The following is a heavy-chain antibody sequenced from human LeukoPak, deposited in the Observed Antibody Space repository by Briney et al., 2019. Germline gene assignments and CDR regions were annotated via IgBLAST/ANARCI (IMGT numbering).Heavy chain of an antibody. V-gene: IGHV4-59*08. D-gene: IGHD6-13*01. Sequence: KPSETLSLTCTVSGGSISSYYWSWIRQPPGKGLEWIGDIYYSGSTNYNPSLKSRVTISVDTPKNQFSLKLSSVTAADTAVYYCAGYSSSWYHDAFDIWGQGTMVTVSS. CDR3: AGYSSSWYHDAFDI. J-gene: IGHJ3*02. CDR1: GGSISSYY. CDR2: IYYSGST.